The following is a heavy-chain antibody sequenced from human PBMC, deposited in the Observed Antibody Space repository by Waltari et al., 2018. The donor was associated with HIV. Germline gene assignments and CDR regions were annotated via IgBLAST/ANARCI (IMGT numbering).Heavy chain of an antibody. D-gene: IGHD7-27*01. V-gene: IGHV3-48*01. Sequence: QLVESGGALVQPGESLRLSCEASGFNFSNYAMNWVRQAPGKGLAWIAYVSSSTNTIYYAGSVKGRFTISRDNAGNLLYLQMNSLRAEDTAVYYCARVGTCFDVWGQGTVVTVSS. CDR3: ARVGTCFDV. CDR2: VSSSTNTI. CDR1: GFNFSNYA. J-gene: IGHJ3*01.